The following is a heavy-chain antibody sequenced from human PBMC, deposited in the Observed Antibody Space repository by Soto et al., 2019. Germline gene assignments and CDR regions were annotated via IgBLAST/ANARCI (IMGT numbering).Heavy chain of an antibody. CDR3: ARTPGIAVAGQPYYYYYGMDV. CDR1: GGSVSSGSYY. CDR2: IYYSGST. Sequence: TLSLTCTVSGGSVSSGSYYWSWIRQPPGKGLEWIGYIYYSGSTNYNPSLKSRVTISVDTSKSQFSLKLSSVTAADTAVYYCARTPGIAVAGQPYYYYYGMDVWGQGTTVTVSS. V-gene: IGHV4-61*01. D-gene: IGHD6-19*01. J-gene: IGHJ6*02.